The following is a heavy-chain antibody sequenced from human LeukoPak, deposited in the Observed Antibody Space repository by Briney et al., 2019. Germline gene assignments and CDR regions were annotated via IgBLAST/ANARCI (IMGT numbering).Heavy chain of an antibody. CDR1: GYTFTSYY. CDR2: INPSGGSA. CDR3: ARDNSVGDTAWWFDP. D-gene: IGHD1-26*01. V-gene: IGHV1-46*01. J-gene: IGHJ5*02. Sequence: ASVKVSCKASGYTFTSYYMHWVRQAPGQGLEWMGVINPSGGSASYAQKFQGRVTMTRDMSTSTDYMELSSLRSEDTAVYYCARDNSVGDTAWWFDPWGQGTLVTVSS.